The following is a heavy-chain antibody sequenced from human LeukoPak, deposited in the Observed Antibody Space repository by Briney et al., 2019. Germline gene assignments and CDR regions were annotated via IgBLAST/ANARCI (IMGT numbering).Heavy chain of an antibody. J-gene: IGHJ5*02. D-gene: IGHD2-2*02. CDR1: GDSVSSNTAA. CDR2: TYYRSKWYN. CDR3: ARDRGYCSSTSCYMPLIRKNWFDP. V-gene: IGHV6-1*01. Sequence: SQTLSLTCAISGDSVSSNTAAWHWIRQSPSRGLEWLGRTYYRSKWYNDYAVSVKSRITINPDTSKNQFSLQLNSLTPEDTAVYYCARDRGYCSSTSCYMPLIRKNWFDPWGQGTLVTVSS.